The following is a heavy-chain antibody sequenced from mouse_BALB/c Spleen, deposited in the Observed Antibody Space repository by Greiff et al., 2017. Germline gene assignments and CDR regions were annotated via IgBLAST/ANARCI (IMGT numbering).Heavy chain of an antibody. D-gene: IGHD2-4*01. CDR2: INSNGGST. Sequence: EVQRVESGGGLVQPGGSLKLSCAASGFTFSSYGMSWVRQTPDKRLELVATINSNGGSTYYPDSVKGRFTIARDNAKNTLYLQMSSLTSEDTAMYYCARGYDYDVLFAYWGQGTLVTVSA. V-gene: IGHV5-6-3*01. CDR1: GFTFSSYG. CDR3: ARGYDYDVLFAY. J-gene: IGHJ3*01.